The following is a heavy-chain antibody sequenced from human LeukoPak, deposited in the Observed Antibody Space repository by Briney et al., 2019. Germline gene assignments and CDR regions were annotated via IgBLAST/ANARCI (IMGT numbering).Heavy chain of an antibody. CDR1: GFTFSSYG. V-gene: IGHV3-30*02. CDR3: ARGSPWFSSSWYAD. CDR2: IRYDGSNK. J-gene: IGHJ4*02. D-gene: IGHD6-13*01. Sequence: GGSLRLSCAASGFTFSSYGMHWVRQAPGKGLEWVAFIRYDGSNKYYADSVKGRFTISRDNSKNTLYLQMNSLRAEDTALYYCARGSPWFSSSWYADWGQGTLVTVSS.